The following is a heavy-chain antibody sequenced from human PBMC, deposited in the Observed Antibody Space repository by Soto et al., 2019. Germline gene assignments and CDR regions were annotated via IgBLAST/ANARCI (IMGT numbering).Heavy chain of an antibody. J-gene: IGHJ5*02. D-gene: IGHD4-17*01. CDR1: VGSISSGGYY. V-gene: IGHV4-31*03. CDR2: IYYSGST. CDR3: ARGYGDYVAWFDP. Sequence: ASETLSLTCTVSVGSISSGGYYWSWIRQHPGKGLEWIGYIYYSGSTYYNPSLKSRVTISVDTSKNQFSLKLSSVTAADTAVYYCARGYGDYVAWFDPWGQGTLVTVSS.